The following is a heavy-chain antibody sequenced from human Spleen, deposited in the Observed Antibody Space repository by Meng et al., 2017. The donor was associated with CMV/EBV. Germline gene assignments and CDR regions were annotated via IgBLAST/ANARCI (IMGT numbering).Heavy chain of an antibody. CDR1: GFTFSSYA. V-gene: IGHV4-34*01. Sequence: ESLKISCAASGFTFSSYAMSWVRQAPGKGLEWIGEINHSGSTNYNPSLKSRVTISVDTSKNQFSLKLSSVTAADTAVYYCARVREDCSSTSCPLYYYYGMDVWGQGTTVTVSS. CDR3: ARVREDCSSTSCPLYYYYGMDV. D-gene: IGHD2-2*01. CDR2: INHSGST. J-gene: IGHJ6*02.